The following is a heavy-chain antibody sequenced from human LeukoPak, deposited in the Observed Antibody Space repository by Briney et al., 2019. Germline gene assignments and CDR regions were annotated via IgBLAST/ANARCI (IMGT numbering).Heavy chain of an antibody. D-gene: IGHD2-15*01. CDR2: ISSSSSYI. CDR1: GFTFSSYS. CDR3: ARDRWCSGGSCYLQYAFDI. V-gene: IGHV3-21*04. Sequence: GGSLRLSCAASGFTFSSYSMNWVRQAPGKGLEWVSSISSSSSYIYYADSVKGRFTISRDNAKNSLYLQMNSLRAEDTAVYYCARDRWCSGGSCYLQYAFDIWGQGTMVTVSS. J-gene: IGHJ3*02.